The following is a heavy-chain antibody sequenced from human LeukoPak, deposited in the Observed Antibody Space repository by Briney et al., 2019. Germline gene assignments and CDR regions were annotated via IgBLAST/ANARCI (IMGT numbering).Heavy chain of an antibody. CDR3: ARESITMVRGVIGYYYGMDV. D-gene: IGHD3-10*01. J-gene: IGHJ6*02. V-gene: IGHV4-39*07. Sequence: SETLSLTCTVSGGSISSSSYYWGWIRQPPGKGLEWIGSIYYSGSTYYNPSLKSRVTISVDTSKNQFSLKLSSVTAADTAVYYCARESITMVRGVIGYYYGMDVWGQGTTVTVSS. CDR1: GGSISSSSYY. CDR2: IYYSGST.